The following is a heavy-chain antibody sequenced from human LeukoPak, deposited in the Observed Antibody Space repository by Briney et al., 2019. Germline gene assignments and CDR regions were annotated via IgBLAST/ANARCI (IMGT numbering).Heavy chain of an antibody. J-gene: IGHJ6*02. CDR3: AKAKAVVVMNGYYYGMDV. CDR2: ISYDGSNK. CDR1: GFTFSSYG. D-gene: IGHD3-22*01. Sequence: PGGSLRLSCAASGFTFSSYGMHWVRQAPGKGLEWVAVISYDGSNKYYADSVKGRFTISRDNSKNTLYLQMNSLRAEDTAVYYCAKAKAVVVMNGYYYGMDVWGQGTTVTVSS. V-gene: IGHV3-30*18.